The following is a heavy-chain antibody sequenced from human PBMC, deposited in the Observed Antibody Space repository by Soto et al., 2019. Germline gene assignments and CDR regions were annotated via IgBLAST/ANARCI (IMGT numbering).Heavy chain of an antibody. D-gene: IGHD3-10*01. J-gene: IGHJ4*02. V-gene: IGHV3-7*01. CDR1: RFTFGSYW. CDR3: AAGFPPDF. CDR2: IKGDGSEK. Sequence: VLLVESGGGLVQPGGSLTLSCAASRFTFGSYWMNWVRQAPGKGLEWVADIKGDGSEKYYVDSVEVRFTISRDNTKNSLDLQMNSLRVEDTAVYYCAAGFPPDFWGQGTLVTVSS.